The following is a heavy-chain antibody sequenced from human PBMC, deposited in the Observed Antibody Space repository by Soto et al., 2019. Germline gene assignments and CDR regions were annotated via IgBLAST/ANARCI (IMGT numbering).Heavy chain of an antibody. CDR1: GFRFSAYA. CDR3: AKDYGDYNFNYGMDV. V-gene: IGHV3-30*18. J-gene: IGHJ6*02. Sequence: QVQLVESGGGVVQPGGSLRLSCAASGFRFSAYAMHWVRQAPGKGLEWVAVISYEGSNRLYADSVKGRFTVSRDNSKNMVYLQMNSLRGEDTAVFYCAKDYGDYNFNYGMDVWGQGTTVTVSS. D-gene: IGHD4-17*01. CDR2: ISYEGSNR.